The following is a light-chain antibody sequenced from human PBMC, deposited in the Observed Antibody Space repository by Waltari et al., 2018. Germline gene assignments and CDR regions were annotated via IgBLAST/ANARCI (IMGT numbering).Light chain of an antibody. CDR1: SLRSYY. J-gene: IGLJ2*01. V-gene: IGLV3-19*01. Sequence: SSVLTQDPAVSVAMGPTVRITCQGDSLRSYYASWYQQRPGQAPILFIYDKNNRPSSGPDRCSGCSSHSTGSFTITGAPAEEEAADYCRHRGESGAAGSFGGGTKLTVL. CDR2: DKN. CDR3: RHRGESGAAGS.